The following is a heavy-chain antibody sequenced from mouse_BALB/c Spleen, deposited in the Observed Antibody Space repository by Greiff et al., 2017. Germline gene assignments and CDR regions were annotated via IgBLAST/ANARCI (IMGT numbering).Heavy chain of an antibody. V-gene: IGHV5-6*01. D-gene: IGHD4-1*01. CDR1: GFTFSSYG. CDR2: ISSGGSYT. J-gene: IGHJ4*01. Sequence: EVHLVESGGDLVKPGGSLKLSCAASGFTFSSYGMSWVRQTPDKRLEWVATISSGGSYTYYPDSVKGRFTISRDNAKNTLYLQMNSLQTDDTATYYCAKPSWADLYAMDYWGQGTSVTVSS. CDR3: AKPSWADLYAMDY.